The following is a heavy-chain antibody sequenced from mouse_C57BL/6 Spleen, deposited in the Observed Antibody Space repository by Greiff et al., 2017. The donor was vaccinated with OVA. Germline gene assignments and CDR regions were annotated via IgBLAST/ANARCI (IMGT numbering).Heavy chain of an antibody. D-gene: IGHD1-1*01. CDR2: ISDGGSYT. J-gene: IGHJ2*01. CDR1: GFTFSSYA. CDR3: ARDSITTVVATGGYFDY. V-gene: IGHV5-4*01. Sequence: EVQVVESGGGLVKPGGSLKLSCAASGFTFSSYAMSWVRQTPEKRLEWVATISDGGSYTYYPDNVKGRFTISRDNAKNNLYLQMSHLKSEDTAMYYCARDSITTVVATGGYFDYWGQGTTLTVSS.